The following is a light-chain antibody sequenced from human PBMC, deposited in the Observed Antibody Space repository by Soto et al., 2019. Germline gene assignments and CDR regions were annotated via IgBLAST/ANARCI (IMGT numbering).Light chain of an antibody. CDR2: EVS. Sequence: QSVLAKPASVSGSAGQSITISCTGSSSDIGAYNYVSWFQQYPGKAPKLIISEVSNRPSGVSIRFSGSKSGTAASLTISGLQTEDEADYFCFSFTTDWTHVFGTGTKVTVL. J-gene: IGLJ1*01. V-gene: IGLV2-14*01. CDR3: FSFTTDWTHV. CDR1: SSDIGAYNY.